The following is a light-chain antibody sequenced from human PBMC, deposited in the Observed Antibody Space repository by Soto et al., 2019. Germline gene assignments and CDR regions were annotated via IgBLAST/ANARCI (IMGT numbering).Light chain of an antibody. CDR3: QQYDNSFT. CDR1: QSVSSSY. CDR2: GAS. V-gene: IGKV3-20*01. J-gene: IGKJ4*01. Sequence: EIVLTQSPGTLSLSPGERATVSCRASQSVSSSYLAWYQHKPGQAPRLLISGASNRAAGIPDRFSGSGSGTDFTLTISRLEPEDFAVYYCQQYDNSFTFGGGTKEDIK.